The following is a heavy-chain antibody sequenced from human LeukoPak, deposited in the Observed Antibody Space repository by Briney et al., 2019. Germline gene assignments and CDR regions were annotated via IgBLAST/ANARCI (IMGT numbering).Heavy chain of an antibody. V-gene: IGHV3-33*06. CDR1: GFTFSDYG. J-gene: IGHJ4*02. D-gene: IGHD3-3*01. Sequence: GGSLRLSCTASGFTFSDYGMHWVRQAPGKGLEWVAVIWYDGKNKYYADSVKGRFTISRDNSKNTMYLQLNSLRVEDTAVYYCAKPEGNFWSGFDYWGRGTLVTVSS. CDR3: AKPEGNFWSGFDY. CDR2: IWYDGKNK.